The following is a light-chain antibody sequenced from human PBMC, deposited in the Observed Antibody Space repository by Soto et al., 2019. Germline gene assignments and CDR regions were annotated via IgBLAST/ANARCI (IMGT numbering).Light chain of an antibody. CDR2: GAS. CDR1: QTVSSNY. CDR3: QQYFKSPWT. J-gene: IGKJ1*01. Sequence: EIVLTQSPGTLSLSPGERATLSCGASQTVSSNYLAWYQQKPGQAPRLLIYGASSRATGITDRFSGSGSGTDFVLTISRLEPEDFAVYYCQQYFKSPWTFGQGTKVDIK. V-gene: IGKV3-20*01.